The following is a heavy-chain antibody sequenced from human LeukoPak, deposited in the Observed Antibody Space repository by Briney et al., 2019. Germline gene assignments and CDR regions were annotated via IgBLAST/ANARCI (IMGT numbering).Heavy chain of an antibody. Sequence: TGGSLRLSCAASGFTFSSYAMSWVRQAPGKGLEWVSGISGSGDNTYYADSVKGRFTISRDNSKNTLYLQMNSLRAEDTAVYYCAKGLIVGATTAHNWFDPWGQGTLVTVSS. D-gene: IGHD1-26*01. CDR1: GFTFSSYA. CDR3: AKGLIVGATTAHNWFDP. V-gene: IGHV3-23*01. CDR2: ISGSGDNT. J-gene: IGHJ5*02.